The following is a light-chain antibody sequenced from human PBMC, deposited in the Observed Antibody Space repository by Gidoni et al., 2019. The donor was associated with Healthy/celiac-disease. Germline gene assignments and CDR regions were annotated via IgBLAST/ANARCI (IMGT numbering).Light chain of an antibody. Sequence: QSALTQPASVSGSPGQSITISCTGTSSDVGGYNYVSWYQQHPGKAPKLMIYEVSNRPSGVSNRFSGSKSGNTASLTISGIQAEDEADYYCSSYTSSSTLRVFGGGTKLTV. V-gene: IGLV2-14*01. CDR2: EVS. J-gene: IGLJ2*01. CDR1: SSDVGGYNY. CDR3: SSYTSSSTLRV.